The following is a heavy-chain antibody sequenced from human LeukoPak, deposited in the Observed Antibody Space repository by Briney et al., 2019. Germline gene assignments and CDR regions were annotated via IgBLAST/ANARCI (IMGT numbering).Heavy chain of an antibody. J-gene: IGHJ4*02. V-gene: IGHV3-21*04. D-gene: IGHD1-26*01. Sequence: GGSLRLSCTASGFTFSGYSMNWIRQAPGKGLEWVSSFGTRSTSIYHAGSVKGRFAISRDNSENTLYLQMNSLRADDTAVYYCAREILRDGSYLIEDWGQGILVTVSS. CDR2: FGTRSTSI. CDR1: GFTFSGYS. CDR3: AREILRDGSYLIED.